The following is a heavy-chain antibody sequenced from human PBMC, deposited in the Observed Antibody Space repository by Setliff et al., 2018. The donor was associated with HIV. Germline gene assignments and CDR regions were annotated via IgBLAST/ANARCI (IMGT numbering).Heavy chain of an antibody. D-gene: IGHD4-17*01. CDR3: ARGGRSTVTQWAWFDP. J-gene: IGHJ5*02. V-gene: IGHV4-34*01. CDR1: GGSFSGYF. CDR2: FRHSGNT. Sequence: SETLSLTCAVYGGSFSGYFWSWIRQSPGKGLEWIGEFRHSGNTNINPSLKSRVTISGDTTKNQISLKLTSVTAADTAVYYCARGGRSTVTQWAWFDPWGQGTLVTVLL.